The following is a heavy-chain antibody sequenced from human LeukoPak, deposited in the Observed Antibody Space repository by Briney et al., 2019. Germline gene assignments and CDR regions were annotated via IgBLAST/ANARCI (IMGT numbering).Heavy chain of an antibody. CDR3: ARRGKDDYAPDY. D-gene: IGHD3-16*01. CDR2: IYYSGST. CDR1: GGSISSSSYY. V-gene: IGHV4-39*01. J-gene: IGHJ4*02. Sequence: PSETLSLTCTVSGGSISSSSYYWGWIRQPPGKGLEWIGSIYYSGSTYYNPSLKSRVTISVDTSKNQFSLKLSSVTAADTAVYYCARRGKDDYAPDYWGQGTLVTVSS.